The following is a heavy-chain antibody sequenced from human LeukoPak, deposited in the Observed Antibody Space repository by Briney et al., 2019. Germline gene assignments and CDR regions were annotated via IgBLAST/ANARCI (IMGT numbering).Heavy chain of an antibody. CDR3: AKVTVTDDAFDI. Sequence: GGSLRLSCAASGFTFSSYGMHWVRQAPGKGLEWVAVISYDGSNKYYADSVKGRFTMSRDNSKNTLYLQMDSLRAEDTAVYYCAKVTVTDDAFDIWGQGTMVTVSS. CDR1: GFTFSSYG. V-gene: IGHV3-30*18. J-gene: IGHJ3*02. D-gene: IGHD4-17*01. CDR2: ISYDGSNK.